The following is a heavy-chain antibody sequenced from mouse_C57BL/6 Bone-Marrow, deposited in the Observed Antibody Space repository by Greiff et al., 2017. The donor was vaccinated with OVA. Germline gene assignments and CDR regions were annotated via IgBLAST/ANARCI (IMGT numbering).Heavy chain of an antibody. CDR3: AITVYSNYWYFDG. CDR1: GYTFTDYY. V-gene: IGHV1-26*01. J-gene: IGHJ1*03. Sequence: VQLQQSGPELVKPGASVKISCKASGYTFTDYYMNWVKQSHGKSLEWIGDINPNNGGTSYNQKFKGTATLTVVKSASTAYIELRSLTSEDSAVYYWAITVYSNYWYFDGWGTGTTVTVSS. CDR2: INPNNGGT. D-gene: IGHD2-5*01.